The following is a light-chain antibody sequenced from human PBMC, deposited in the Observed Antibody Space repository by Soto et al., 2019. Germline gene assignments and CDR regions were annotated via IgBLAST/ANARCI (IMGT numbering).Light chain of an antibody. J-gene: IGLJ1*01. CDR3: TSYTGSSTHV. CDR1: SSDVGGYNY. CDR2: DVS. Sequence: SARTHPASVSGSPVQSITISCTGTSSDVGGYNYVSWYQQHPGKAPKLMIYDVSNRPSGVSNRFSGSKSGNTASLTISGLQAEDEADYYCTSYTGSSTHVFGTGTKVTVL. V-gene: IGLV2-14*01.